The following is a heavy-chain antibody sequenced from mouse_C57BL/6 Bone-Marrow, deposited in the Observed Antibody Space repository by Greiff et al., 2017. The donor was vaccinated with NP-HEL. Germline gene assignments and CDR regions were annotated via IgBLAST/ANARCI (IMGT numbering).Heavy chain of an antibody. D-gene: IGHD2-5*01. J-gene: IGHJ2*01. CDR3: LYSNYGRGFDY. CDR1: GYTFTDYY. Sequence: VQLQESGPELVKPGASVKISCKASGYTFTDYYINWVKQRPGQGLEWIGWIFPGSGSTYYNEKFKGKATLTVDKSSSTAYMLLSSLTSEDSAVYFCLYSNYGRGFDYWGQGTTLTVSS. V-gene: IGHV1-75*01. CDR2: IFPGSGST.